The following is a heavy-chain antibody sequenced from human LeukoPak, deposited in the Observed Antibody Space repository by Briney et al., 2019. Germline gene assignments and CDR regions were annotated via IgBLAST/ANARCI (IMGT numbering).Heavy chain of an antibody. CDR3: VRDGYSDSAFNY. J-gene: IGHJ4*02. CDR1: GFTFSSYA. CDR2: ISGSGGCT. Sequence: TGGSLRLSCAASGFTFSSYAMSWVRQAPGKGLEWASAISGSGGCTYYADSVKGRFTISRDNAKNSLYLQMNSLRAEDTAVYYCVRDGYSDSAFNYWGQGTLVTVSS. V-gene: IGHV3-23*01. D-gene: IGHD3-22*01.